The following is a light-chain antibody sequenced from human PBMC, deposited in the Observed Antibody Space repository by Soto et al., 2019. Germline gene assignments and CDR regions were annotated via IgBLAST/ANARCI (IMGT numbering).Light chain of an antibody. V-gene: IGLV3-1*01. CDR3: QSYDSSLSGSV. CDR2: QDI. Sequence: SYELTQPPSVSVSPGQTASITCSGQKLGDKYTCWYQQKPGQSPILVMYQDIKRPSGIPERFSGSNSGDTATLTISGAQPMDEADYYCQSYDSSLSGSVFGGGTKVTVL. CDR1: KLGDKY. J-gene: IGLJ2*01.